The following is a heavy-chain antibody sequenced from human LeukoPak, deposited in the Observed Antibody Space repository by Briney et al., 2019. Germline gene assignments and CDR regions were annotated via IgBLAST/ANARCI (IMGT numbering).Heavy chain of an antibody. CDR2: IYYSGST. D-gene: IGHD6-13*01. J-gene: IGHJ4*02. CDR1: GGSISSYY. V-gene: IGHV4-59*01. CDR3: ARAKAAAAKGVDY. Sequence: SETLSLTCTVSGGSISSYYWSWIRQPPGKGLEWIGYIYYSGSTNYNPSLRSRVTISVDTSKNQFSLKLSSVTAADTAVYYCARAKAAAAKGVDYWGQGTLVTASS.